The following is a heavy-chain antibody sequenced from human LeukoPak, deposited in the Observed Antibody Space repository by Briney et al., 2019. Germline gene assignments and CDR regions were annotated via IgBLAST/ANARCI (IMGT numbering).Heavy chain of an antibody. V-gene: IGHV5-51*01. Sequence: GESLKISCKGSGYSFTNYWIGWVRQMPGKGLEWMGIIYPGDSDTRYSPSFQGQVTISADKSISTAYLQWSSLKASDTAMYYCATTYYYDSSGYYYGLTAFDIWGQGTMVTVSS. CDR2: IYPGDSDT. J-gene: IGHJ3*02. D-gene: IGHD3-22*01. CDR1: GYSFTNYW. CDR3: ATTYYYDSSGYYYGLTAFDI.